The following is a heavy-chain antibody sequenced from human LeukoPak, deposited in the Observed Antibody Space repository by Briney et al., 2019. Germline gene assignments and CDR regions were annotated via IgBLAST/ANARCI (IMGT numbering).Heavy chain of an antibody. J-gene: IGHJ6*02. CDR1: GYTFTCYY. D-gene: IGHD4-23*01. Sequence: ASVKVSCKASGYTFTCYYMHWVRQAPGQGLEWMGWINPNSGGTNYAKKFQGRVTITRDTSISTAYMELSRLRSDDTAVYYCARSMTTVAFYYYYGMDVWGQGTTVTVSS. V-gene: IGHV1-2*02. CDR3: ARSMTTVAFYYYYGMDV. CDR2: INPNSGGT.